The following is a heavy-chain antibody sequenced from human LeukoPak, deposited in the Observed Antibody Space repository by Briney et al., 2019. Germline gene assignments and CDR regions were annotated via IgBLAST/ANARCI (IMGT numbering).Heavy chain of an antibody. CDR2: ISYDGSNK. J-gene: IGHJ4*02. V-gene: IGHV3-30*14. CDR3: ARDIGYSGHDPEWGSPYFDN. CDR1: EFTFSRYG. D-gene: IGHD5-12*01. Sequence: GGSLRLSCAASEFTFSRYGMHWVRQAPGKGLEWVAVISYDGSNKYYADSVKGRFTISRDRSTNTLYLQMNNLRVEDTAVYFCARDIGYSGHDPEWGSPYFDNWGQGTLVTVSS.